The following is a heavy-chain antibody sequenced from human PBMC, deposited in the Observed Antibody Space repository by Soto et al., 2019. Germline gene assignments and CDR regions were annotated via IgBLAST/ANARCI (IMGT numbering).Heavy chain of an antibody. J-gene: IGHJ3*02. V-gene: IGHV3-21*01. D-gene: IGHD5-12*01. CDR1: GFTFSSYS. CDR2: ISSSSSYI. Sequence: GSLRLSCAASGFTFSSYSMNWVRQAPGKGLEWVSSISSSSSYIYYADSVKGRFTISRDNAKNSLYLQMNSLRAEDTAVYYCVQGRAERWLQFVVAFDIWGQGTMVTVSS. CDR3: VQGRAERWLQFVVAFDI.